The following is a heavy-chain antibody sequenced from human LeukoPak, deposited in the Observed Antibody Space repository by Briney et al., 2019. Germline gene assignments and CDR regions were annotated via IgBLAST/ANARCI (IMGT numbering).Heavy chain of an antibody. V-gene: IGHV3-30*03. CDR3: ARESWSDSVAFDI. CDR1: GVTFSRYW. D-gene: IGHD3-3*01. CDR2: ISYGGIDK. Sequence: GGSLRLSCAASGVTFSRYWMHWVRQAPGEGLEWVGLISYGGIDKSYADSVKGRFTISRDSSKRTLYLQMNSLRAEDTAMYYCARESWSDSVAFDIWGLGTMVIVSS. J-gene: IGHJ3*02.